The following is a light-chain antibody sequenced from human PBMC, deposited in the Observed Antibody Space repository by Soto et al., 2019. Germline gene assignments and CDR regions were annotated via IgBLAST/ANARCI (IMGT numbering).Light chain of an antibody. Sequence: QSVLTQPPSVSGAPGQRVTISCTGSSSNIGAGYDVHWYQQLPGTAPKLLIYGNSNRPSGVPDRFSGSKSGTSASLAITGLQAEDEADYYCQSYDSSLGGWVFGTGTKLTVL. CDR1: SSNIGAGYD. J-gene: IGLJ1*01. V-gene: IGLV1-40*01. CDR3: QSYDSSLGGWV. CDR2: GNS.